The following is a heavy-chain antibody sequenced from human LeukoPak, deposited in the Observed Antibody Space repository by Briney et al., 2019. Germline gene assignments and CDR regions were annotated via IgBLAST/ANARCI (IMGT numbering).Heavy chain of an antibody. V-gene: IGHV4-61*02. Sequence: SETLSLTCTVSGGSISNGSYYWNWIRQPAGKGLEWIGRIFSSGSINYNPSLKSRVTLSVDTSKNQFSLRLSSVTAADTAVYFCARDSVYFRPYSSSSYYYYIDVWGTGTTVTVSS. D-gene: IGHD6-6*01. J-gene: IGHJ6*03. CDR1: GGSISNGSYY. CDR2: IFSSGSI. CDR3: ARDSVYFRPYSSSSYYYYIDV.